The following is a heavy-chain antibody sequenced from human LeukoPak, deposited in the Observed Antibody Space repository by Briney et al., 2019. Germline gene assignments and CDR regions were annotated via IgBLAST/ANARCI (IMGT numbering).Heavy chain of an antibody. Sequence: GGSLRLSCAASGFTFSHYAMHWVRQAPDKGLEWVAVITYDGGEKYYADSARGRFTISRDNSKNTLYLQMSSLRPEDTAVYYCARGGIAVAPQAPDYWGQGTLVTVSS. CDR1: GFTFSHYA. CDR2: ITYDGGEK. D-gene: IGHD6-19*01. J-gene: IGHJ4*02. V-gene: IGHV3-30-3*01. CDR3: ARGGIAVAPQAPDY.